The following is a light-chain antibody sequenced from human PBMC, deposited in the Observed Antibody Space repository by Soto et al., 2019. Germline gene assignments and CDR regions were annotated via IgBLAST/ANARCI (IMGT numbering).Light chain of an antibody. V-gene: IGKV2-28*01. CDR2: SGS. Sequence: IVLTQSPLSLPVTPGEPASISCRSSQSPLHTNGYNYLDWYLQKPGQSPQLLIYSGSNRASGVPDRFSGSGSGADFTLKISRVQAEDVGVYYCMQTLETPRTFGPGTKVAIK. CDR1: QSPLHTNGYNY. CDR3: MQTLETPRT. J-gene: IGKJ3*01.